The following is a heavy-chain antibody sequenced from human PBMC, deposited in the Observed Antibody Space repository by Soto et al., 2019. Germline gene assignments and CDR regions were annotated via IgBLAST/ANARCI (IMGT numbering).Heavy chain of an antibody. CDR3: ARDKGDGSGSYSGY. J-gene: IGHJ4*02. CDR1: GYTFTSYG. Sequence: QVQLVQSGAEVKKPGASVKVSCKASGYTFTSYGISWVRQAPGQGLEWMGWISAYNGNTNYAQKLQGRVTRTTDTCTSTDYGELRSLRSDDTAVYFCARDKGDGSGSYSGYWGKGTLVTVSS. CDR2: ISAYNGNT. D-gene: IGHD3-10*01. V-gene: IGHV1-18*01.